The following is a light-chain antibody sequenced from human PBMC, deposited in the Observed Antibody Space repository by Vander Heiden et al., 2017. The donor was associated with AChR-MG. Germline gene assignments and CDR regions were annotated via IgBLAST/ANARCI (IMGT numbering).Light chain of an antibody. Sequence: ELVWTQSPATLSLSPGERATLSCRASQSINSYLARYQQKPGQAPRLLNYGASSRATGIPARFSGSGSGTDFTLTISSLEPEEFAVYYCQQRSNWPGTFGQGTKVEIK. V-gene: IGKV3-11*01. CDR3: QQRSNWPGT. J-gene: IGKJ1*01. CDR1: QSINSY. CDR2: GAS.